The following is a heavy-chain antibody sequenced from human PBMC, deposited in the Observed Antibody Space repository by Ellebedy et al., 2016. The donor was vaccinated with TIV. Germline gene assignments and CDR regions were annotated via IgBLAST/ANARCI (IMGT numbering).Heavy chain of an antibody. CDR3: ARGLLYYDFWSGYYKGAGDYYYGMDV. CDR2: IYYSGST. J-gene: IGHJ6*02. V-gene: IGHV4-4*02. D-gene: IGHD3-3*01. CDR1: GDSISSSNW. Sequence: MPGGSLRLSCAVSGDSISSSNWWSWVRQPPGKGLEWIGEIYYSGSTNYNPSLKSRVTISVATSKNQFALKLSSVTAADTAVYYCARGLLYYDFWSGYYKGAGDYYYGMDVWGQGTTVTVSS.